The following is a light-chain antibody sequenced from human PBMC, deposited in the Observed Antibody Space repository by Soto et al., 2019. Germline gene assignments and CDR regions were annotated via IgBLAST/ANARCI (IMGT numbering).Light chain of an antibody. J-gene: IGLJ3*02. Sequence: QSVLTQTPSASGTPGQRVTISCSGSRSNIGNNAVSWYQQFPGTAPKLLIYNNNQRPSGVPDRFSCSKSGTSASLAISGLQSEDEADYYCATWDDSLNARGVFGGGSKRTVL. CDR3: ATWDDSLNARGV. V-gene: IGLV1-44*01. CDR2: NNN. CDR1: RSNIGNNA.